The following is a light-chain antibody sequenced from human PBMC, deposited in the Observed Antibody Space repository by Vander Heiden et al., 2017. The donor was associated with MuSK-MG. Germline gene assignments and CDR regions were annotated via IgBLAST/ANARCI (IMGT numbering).Light chain of an antibody. CDR3: QAWDSSTVV. Sequence: SYELTQPPSVSVSPGQPARIACPGVQLGDKYACWYQQKPGQSLVLVIYQDSKRPSGIPERFSGSNSGTTATLTISGTQAMDEADYYCQAWDSSTVVFGGGTKLTVL. CDR1: QLGDKY. V-gene: IGLV3-1*01. J-gene: IGLJ2*01. CDR2: QDS.